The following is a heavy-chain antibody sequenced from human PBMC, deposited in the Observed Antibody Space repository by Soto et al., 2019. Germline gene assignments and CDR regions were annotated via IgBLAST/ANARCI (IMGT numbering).Heavy chain of an antibody. D-gene: IGHD3-16*02. CDR3: ARGGRIMITFGGVIVIKQGYDY. J-gene: IGHJ4*02. V-gene: IGHV4-34*01. CDR1: GGSFSGYY. Sequence: KTSETLSLTCAVYGGSFSGYYWSWIRQPPGKGLEWIGEINHSGSTNYNPSLKSRVTISVDTSKNQFSLKLSSVTAADPAVYYCARGGRIMITFGGVIVIKQGYDYWGQGTLVTVSA. CDR2: INHSGST.